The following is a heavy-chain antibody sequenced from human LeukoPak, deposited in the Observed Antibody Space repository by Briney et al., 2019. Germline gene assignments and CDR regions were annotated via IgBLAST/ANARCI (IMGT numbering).Heavy chain of an antibody. D-gene: IGHD5-18*01. Sequence: GGSLRLSCAASGFTFSSYGMHWVRQAPGKGLEWVAFIRYDGSNKYYADSVKGRFTISRDNSKNTLYLQMNSLRAEDTAVYYCARHPTPWIQLRVYYFDHWGQGTLVTVSS. J-gene: IGHJ4*02. CDR2: IRYDGSNK. V-gene: IGHV3-30*02. CDR1: GFTFSSYG. CDR3: ARHPTPWIQLRVYYFDH.